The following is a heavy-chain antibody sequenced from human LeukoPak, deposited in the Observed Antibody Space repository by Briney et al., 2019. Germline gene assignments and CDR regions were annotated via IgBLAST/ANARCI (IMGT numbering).Heavy chain of an antibody. D-gene: IGHD6-19*01. CDR2: ISWNSGSI. J-gene: IGHJ6*02. CDR3: AKEQWPVLPYYYYGMDV. CDR1: GFTFDDYA. Sequence: PGRSLRPSCAASGFTFDDYAMHWVRQAPGKGLEWVSGISWNSGSIGYADSVKGRFTISRDNAKNSLYLQMNSLRAEDTALYYCAKEQWPVLPYYYYGMDVWGQGTTVTVSS. V-gene: IGHV3-9*01.